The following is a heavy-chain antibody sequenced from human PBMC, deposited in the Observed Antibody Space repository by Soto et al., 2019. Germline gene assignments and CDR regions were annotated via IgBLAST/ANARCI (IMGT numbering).Heavy chain of an antibody. D-gene: IGHD3-22*01. J-gene: IGHJ3*02. V-gene: IGHV4-31*03. CDR2: IYYSGST. CDR3: ARVEDYYDSSGYRKDAFDI. CDR1: GGSISSGGYY. Sequence: SETLSLTCTVSGGSISSGGYYWSWIRQHPGKGLEWIGYIYYSGSTYYNPSLKSRVTISVDTSKNQFSLKLSSATAADTAVYYCARVEDYYDSSGYRKDAFDIWGQGTMVTVSS.